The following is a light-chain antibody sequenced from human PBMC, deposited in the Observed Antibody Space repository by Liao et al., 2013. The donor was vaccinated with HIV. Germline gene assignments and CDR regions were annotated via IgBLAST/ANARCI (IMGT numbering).Light chain of an antibody. CDR1: KLGDRY. J-gene: IGLJ2*01. V-gene: IGLV3-25*03. CDR2: QDS. Sequence: SFELTQSPSVSVSPGQTASITCSGDKLGDRYVCWYQQRPGQSPVLVIYQDSKRPSGIPERFSGSSSGTTVTLTISGVQAEDEADYYCQSADSSGTVVFGGGTKLTVL. CDR3: QSADSSGTVV.